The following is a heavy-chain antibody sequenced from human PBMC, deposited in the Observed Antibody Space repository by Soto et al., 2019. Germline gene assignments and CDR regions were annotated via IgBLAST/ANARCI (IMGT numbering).Heavy chain of an antibody. CDR2: IIPIFGTA. CDR3: ARDLRGAARPGGYFDL. CDR1: GGTFSSYA. V-gene: IGHV1-69*06. J-gene: IGHJ2*01. Sequence: QVQLVQSGAEVKKPGSSVKVSCKASGGTFSSYAISWVRQAPGQGLEWMGGIIPIFGTANYAQKFQGRVTITADKSTSTAYMELSSLRSEDTAVYYCARDLRGAARPGGYFDLWGRGTLVTVSS. D-gene: IGHD6-6*01.